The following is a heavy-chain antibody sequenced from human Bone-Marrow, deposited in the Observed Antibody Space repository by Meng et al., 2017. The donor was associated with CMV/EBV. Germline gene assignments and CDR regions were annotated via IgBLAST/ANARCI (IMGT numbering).Heavy chain of an antibody. CDR2: ISYDGGTK. Sequence: GGSLRLSCAASGITFDTFAMYWARQAPGKGLECVAVISYDGGTKYYADSVKGRFTISRDNSKNTLYLQMNSLRAEDTAVYYCARDPRWLESLDYWGQGTRVTVSS. CDR3: ARDPRWLESLDY. D-gene: IGHD3-22*01. V-gene: IGHV3-30*04. J-gene: IGHJ4*02. CDR1: GITFDTFA.